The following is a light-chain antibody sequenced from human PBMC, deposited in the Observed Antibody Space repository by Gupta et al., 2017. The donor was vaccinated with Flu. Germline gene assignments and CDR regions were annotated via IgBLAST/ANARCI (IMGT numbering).Light chain of an antibody. CDR1: QDISRF. Sequence: DRVTITCRASQDISRFLAWHQQKPGKAPKLLIYGASTLQCGVPSRFSGSGSGTEFTLTISSLQPEDSATYYCQQLNSYPSWTFGGGTKVEI. CDR3: QQLNSYPSWT. CDR2: GAS. J-gene: IGKJ4*01. V-gene: IGKV1-9*01.